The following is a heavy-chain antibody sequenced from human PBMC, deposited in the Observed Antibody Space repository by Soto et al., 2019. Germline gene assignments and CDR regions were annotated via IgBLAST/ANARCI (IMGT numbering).Heavy chain of an antibody. D-gene: IGHD5-12*01. CDR2: ISSSSSYI. J-gene: IGHJ4*02. V-gene: IGHV3-21*01. CDR3: AREVSKYSGYDFDY. CDR1: GFTFSSYS. Sequence: EVQLVESGGGLVKPGGSLRLSCAASGFTFSSYSMNWVRQAPGKGLEWVSSISSSSSYIYYADQVKGRFTISRDNAKNSMYLQMNSLRDEDTAVYYCAREVSKYSGYDFDYWGQGTLVTVSS.